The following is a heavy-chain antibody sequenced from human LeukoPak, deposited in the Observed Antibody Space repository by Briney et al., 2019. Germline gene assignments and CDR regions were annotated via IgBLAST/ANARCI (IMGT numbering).Heavy chain of an antibody. CDR1: GYTFTGYY. CDR2: INPNSGGT. D-gene: IGHD2-2*02. CDR3: ARDSDIVVVPAAIRSLDY. V-gene: IGHV1-2*04. J-gene: IGHJ4*02. Sequence: ASVKVSCKASGYTFTGYYMHWVRQAPGQGLEWMGWINPNSGGTNYAQKFQGWVTMTRDTSISTAYMELRSLRSDDTAVYYCARDSDIVVVPAAIRSLDYWGQGTLVTVSS.